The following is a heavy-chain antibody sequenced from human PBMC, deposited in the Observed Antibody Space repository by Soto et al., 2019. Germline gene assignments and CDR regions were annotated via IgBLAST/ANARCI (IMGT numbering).Heavy chain of an antibody. J-gene: IGHJ6*02. V-gene: IGHV3-30-3*01. CDR1: GFTVSSYA. CDR2: ISYDGSNK. D-gene: IGHD3-3*01. Sequence: GGSLSLSCAASGFTVSSYAMHWVRQAPGKGLAWVAVISYDGSNKYYADSVKGRFTISRDNSKNTLYLQMNSLRAEDTAVYYCARDLARYYDFWSGYLSGIYYYYGMDVWGQGTTVTVSS. CDR3: ARDLARYYDFWSGYLSGIYYYYGMDV.